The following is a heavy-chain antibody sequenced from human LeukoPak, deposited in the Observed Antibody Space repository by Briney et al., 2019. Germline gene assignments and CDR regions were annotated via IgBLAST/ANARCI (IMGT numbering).Heavy chain of an antibody. Sequence: PSETLSFTCTVSGGSISSSNYYWGWIRQPPGKGLEWIGSMYYSGNTDYNPSLKGRVTISVDTSKNQFSLKVNSVTAADTAVYYCARTLGWASSRYPFDGWGQGTLVTVSS. CDR3: ARTLGWASSRYPFDG. CDR2: MYYSGNT. CDR1: GGSISSSNYY. V-gene: IGHV4-39*01. J-gene: IGHJ4*02. D-gene: IGHD3-16*02.